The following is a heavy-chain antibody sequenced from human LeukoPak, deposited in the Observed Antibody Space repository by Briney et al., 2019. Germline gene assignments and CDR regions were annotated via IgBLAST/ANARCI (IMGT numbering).Heavy chain of an antibody. J-gene: IGHJ4*02. D-gene: IGHD6-6*01. CDR3: ARERGSSNTNYFDS. Sequence: GGSLRLSCAASGFTFSDSYMSWIRQAPGKGLEWVSYISGSGNTKYYADSVKGRFTTSRDNAKNSLYLQMSSLRAEDTAVYYCARERGSSNTNYFDSWGQGILVTVSS. CDR1: GFTFSDSY. CDR2: ISGSGNTK. V-gene: IGHV3-11*01.